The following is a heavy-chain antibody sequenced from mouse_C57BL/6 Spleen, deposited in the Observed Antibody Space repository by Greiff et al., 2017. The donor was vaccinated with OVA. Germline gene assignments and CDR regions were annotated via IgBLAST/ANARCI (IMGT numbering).Heavy chain of an antibody. CDR2: INPSDSYT. J-gene: IGHJ4*01. Sequence: QVQLQQSGAELVMPGASVKLSCKASGYTFTSYWMHWVKQRPGQGLEWIGEINPSDSYTNYNQKFKGKSTLTVDKSSSTAYMQRSSLTSEDSAVYYGTRSEERKDYAMDYWGQGTSVTVSS. CDR3: TRSEERKDYAMDY. CDR1: GYTFTSYW. V-gene: IGHV1-69*01.